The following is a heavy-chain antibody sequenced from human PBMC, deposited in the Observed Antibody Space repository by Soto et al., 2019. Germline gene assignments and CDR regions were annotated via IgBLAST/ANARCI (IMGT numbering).Heavy chain of an antibody. Sequence: SETLSLTCTVSGGSISSSSYYWGWIRQPPGKGLEWIGSIYYSGSTYYNPSLKSRVTISVDTSKNQFSLKLSSVTAADTAVYYCARRGYSSNWYFHYYGMDVWGQGTTVTVSS. D-gene: IGHD6-13*01. CDR3: ARRGYSSNWYFHYYGMDV. V-gene: IGHV4-39*01. J-gene: IGHJ6*02. CDR1: GGSISSSSYY. CDR2: IYYSGST.